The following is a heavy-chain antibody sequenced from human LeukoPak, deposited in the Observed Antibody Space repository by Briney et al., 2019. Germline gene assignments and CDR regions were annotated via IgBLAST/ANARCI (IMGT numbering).Heavy chain of an antibody. CDR1: GFTFRNYA. CDR3: VKGSRSSRPYHFDH. CDR2: ITDSGGDT. J-gene: IGHJ4*02. V-gene: IGHV3-23*01. D-gene: IGHD6-6*01. Sequence: GGSLRLSCAASGFTFRNYAMSWVRQAPGKGLEWVSAITDSGGDTYHADSVKGRFTISRDNSENTLYLQMNSLRVEDTAVYYCVKGSRSSRPYHFDHWGQGTLVTVSS.